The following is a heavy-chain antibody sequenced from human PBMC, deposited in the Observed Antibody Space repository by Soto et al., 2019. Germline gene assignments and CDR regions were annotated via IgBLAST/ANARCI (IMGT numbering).Heavy chain of an antibody. V-gene: IGHV4-61*01. D-gene: IGHD3-10*01. Sequence: PSETLSLTCTVSGGSVGSGSYYWSWIRQPPGKGLEWIGYIYYSGSTNYNPSLKSRVTISVDTSKNQFSLKLSSMTAADTAVYYCARGHYFGSGSTDWGHGTLVTVSS. CDR1: GGSVGSGSYY. CDR2: IYYSGST. J-gene: IGHJ4*01. CDR3: ARGHYFGSGSTD.